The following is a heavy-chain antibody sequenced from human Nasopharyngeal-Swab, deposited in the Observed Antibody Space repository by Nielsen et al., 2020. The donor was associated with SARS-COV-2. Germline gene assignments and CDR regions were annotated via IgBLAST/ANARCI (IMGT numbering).Heavy chain of an antibody. CDR3: AKDDSSGYYYVGYFDY. J-gene: IGHJ4*02. Sequence: GSLKISCAASGFTFSSYGMHWVRQAPGKGLEWVAVISYDGSNKYYADSVKGRFTISRDNSKNTLYLQMNSLRAEDTAVYYCAKDDSSGYYYVGYFDYWGQGTLVTVSS. CDR2: ISYDGSNK. D-gene: IGHD3-22*01. V-gene: IGHV3-30*18. CDR1: GFTFSSYG.